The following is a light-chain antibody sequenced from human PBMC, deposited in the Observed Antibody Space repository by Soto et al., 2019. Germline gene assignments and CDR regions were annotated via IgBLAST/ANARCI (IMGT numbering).Light chain of an antibody. CDR2: SNN. Sequence: QSVLTQPPSASGTPGQRVTISCSGSSSNIGSNTVNWYQQLPGTAPKLLIYSNNQRPSGVPGRFSGCKSGTSASRAISGPQSEDEADYYCAAWDDSLNGVVFGGGTKVTVL. CDR3: AAWDDSLNGVV. V-gene: IGLV1-44*01. J-gene: IGLJ2*01. CDR1: SSNIGSNT.